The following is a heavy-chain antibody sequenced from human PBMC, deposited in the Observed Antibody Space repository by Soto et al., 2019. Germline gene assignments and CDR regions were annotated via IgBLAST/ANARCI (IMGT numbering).Heavy chain of an antibody. Sequence: QLQESGPGLVKPSETLSLTCNVSGRSMISYYWSWIRQPAGKGLEWIGRIYTGGNTNYNPSPKSRVTLSVDTSNSQFTLSLTAVTAADTAVYYCAREGDDRHFFVDSWGQRTLVTVSP. D-gene: IGHD3-3*02. CDR1: GRSMISYY. V-gene: IGHV4-4*07. CDR2: IYTGGNT. J-gene: IGHJ4*02. CDR3: AREGDDRHFFVDS.